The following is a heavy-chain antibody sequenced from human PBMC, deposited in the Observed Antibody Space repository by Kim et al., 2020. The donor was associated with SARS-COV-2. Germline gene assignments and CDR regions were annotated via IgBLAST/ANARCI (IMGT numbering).Heavy chain of an antibody. CDR1: GFTFSSYA. CDR2: ISYDGSNK. V-gene: IGHV3-30-3*01. Sequence: GGSLRLSCAASGFTFSSYAMHWVRQAPGKGLEWVAVISYDGSNKYYADSVKGRFTISRDNSKNTLYLQMNSLRAEDTAVYYCARPLGGAGAAAGDYWGQGTLVTVSS. CDR3: ARPLGGAGAAAGDY. D-gene: IGHD6-13*01. J-gene: IGHJ4*02.